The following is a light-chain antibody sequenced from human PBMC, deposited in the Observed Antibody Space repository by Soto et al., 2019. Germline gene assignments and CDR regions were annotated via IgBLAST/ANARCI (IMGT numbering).Light chain of an antibody. CDR3: SSYTSSSTQV. CDR1: SSDVGGYNY. CDR2: EVS. V-gene: IGLV2-14*01. J-gene: IGLJ1*01. Sequence: SALTQPASVSGSPGQSITISCTGTSSDVGGYNYVSWYQQHPGKAPKLMIYEVSNRPSGVSNRFSGSKSGNTASLTISGLQAEDEADYYCSSYTSSSTQVFGTGTKVT.